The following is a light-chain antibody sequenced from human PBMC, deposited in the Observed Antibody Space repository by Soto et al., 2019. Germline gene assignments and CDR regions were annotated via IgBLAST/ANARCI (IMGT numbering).Light chain of an antibody. CDR2: NVS. Sequence: QSVLTQPASVSGSPGQSITISCTGTSSDVGGYNYVSWYQQHPGKAPKLMIYNVSNRPSGVSNRFSGSKSGNTASLTISGLQAEDEGHYYCSSFTSTNTVLFGGGTPLTVL. CDR1: SSDVGGYNY. J-gene: IGLJ2*01. CDR3: SSFTSTNTVL. V-gene: IGLV2-14*01.